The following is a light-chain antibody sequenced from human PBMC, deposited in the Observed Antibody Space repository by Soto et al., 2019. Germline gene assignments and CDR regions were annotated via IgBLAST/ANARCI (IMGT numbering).Light chain of an antibody. J-gene: IGLJ1*01. CDR1: SSDVGGYNY. V-gene: IGLV2-14*03. CDR3: SSFTSINTGV. Sequence: QSVLTHPVSVSGSPGQSIPIFCTGTSSDVGGYNYVSWYQQHPGKVPKLIIYDVSNRPSGVSTRFSGSKSGNTASLTISGLQAEDEADYYCSSFTSINTGVFGTGTKVTVL. CDR2: DVS.